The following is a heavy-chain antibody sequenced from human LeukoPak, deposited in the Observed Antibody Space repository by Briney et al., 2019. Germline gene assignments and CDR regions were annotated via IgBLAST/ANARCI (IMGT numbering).Heavy chain of an antibody. CDR2: ISSSSNYI. D-gene: IGHD3-10*01. Sequence: GGSLRLSCAASGFTFSSYSMNWVRQAPGKGLEWVSSISSSSNYIYYADSVKGRFTISRDNAKNSLYLQMNSLRAEDTAVYYCARGRGYYGSGSAFDYWGQGTLVTVSS. CDR3: ARGRGYYGSGSAFDY. CDR1: GFTFSSYS. J-gene: IGHJ4*02. V-gene: IGHV3-21*01.